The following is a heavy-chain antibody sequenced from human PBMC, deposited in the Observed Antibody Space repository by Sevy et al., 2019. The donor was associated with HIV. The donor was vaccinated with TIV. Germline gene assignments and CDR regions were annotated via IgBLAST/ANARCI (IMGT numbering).Heavy chain of an antibody. CDR2: ISNSGTTI. D-gene: IGHD4-17*01. Sequence: GESLKISCAASGFTFSSYEMNWVRQAPGKGLEWVSYISNSGTTISYSDSVKGRFTISRDNARNSLYLQMNSLRAEDTAVYYCARDLPPSATTVAQFDCWGQGTLVTVSS. V-gene: IGHV3-48*03. J-gene: IGHJ4*02. CDR3: ARDLPPSATTVAQFDC. CDR1: GFTFSSYE.